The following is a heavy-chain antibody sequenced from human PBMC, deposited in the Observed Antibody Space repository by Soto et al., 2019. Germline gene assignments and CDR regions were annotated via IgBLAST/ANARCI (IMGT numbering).Heavy chain of an antibody. Sequence: ASVKVSCKASGYTFTSYDINWVRQATGQGLEWMGWMNPNSGNTGYAQKFQGRVTMTRNTSISTAYMELSSLRSEDTAVYYCARAGGVCYSFSLCYYYYGMDVWGQGTTVTVSS. V-gene: IGHV1-8*01. CDR1: GYTFTSYD. D-gene: IGHD2-21*02. J-gene: IGHJ6*02. CDR3: ARAGGVCYSFSLCYYYYGMDV. CDR2: MNPNSGNT.